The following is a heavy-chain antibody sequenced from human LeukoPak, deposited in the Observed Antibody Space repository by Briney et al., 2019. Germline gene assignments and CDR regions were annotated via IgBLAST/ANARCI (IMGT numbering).Heavy chain of an antibody. V-gene: IGHV3-30*03. D-gene: IGHD6-13*01. Sequence: GGSLRLSCAASGFTFSSYGMHWVRQAPGKGLEWVAVISYDGSNKYYADSVKGRFTISRDNSKNTLYLQMNSLRAEDTAVYYCARNGGQQLALYYYGMDVWGQGTTVTVSS. CDR2: ISYDGSNK. J-gene: IGHJ6*02. CDR1: GFTFSSYG. CDR3: ARNGGQQLALYYYGMDV.